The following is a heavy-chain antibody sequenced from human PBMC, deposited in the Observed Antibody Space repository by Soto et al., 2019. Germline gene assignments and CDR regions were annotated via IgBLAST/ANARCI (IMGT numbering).Heavy chain of an antibody. Sequence: EVQLLESGGGLVQPGGSLRLSCAASGFTFSSYGMSWVRQAPGKGLEWVSSISGSGGSTYYADSVKGRFTISRDNSKNTLYLQMSSLRAEDTAVYYCASDNSKGSGMDVWGRGTTVTVSS. J-gene: IGHJ6*02. CDR2: ISGSGGST. CDR3: ASDNSKGSGMDV. CDR1: GFTFSSYG. D-gene: IGHD3-22*01. V-gene: IGHV3-23*01.